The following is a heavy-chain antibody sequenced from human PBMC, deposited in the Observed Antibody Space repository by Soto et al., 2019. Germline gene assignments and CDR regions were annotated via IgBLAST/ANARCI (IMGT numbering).Heavy chain of an antibody. CDR1: GGTFSSYA. V-gene: IGHV1-69*06. D-gene: IGHD5-18*01. CDR2: IIPIFGTA. CDR3: ATRGYSYGYSLSYYYYGMDV. Sequence: QVQLVQSGAEVKKPGSSVKVSCKASGGTFSSYAISWVRQAPGQGLEWMGGIIPIFGTANYAQKFQGRVTITADKSTSTAYMELSSLRSEDTAVYYCATRGYSYGYSLSYYYYGMDVWGQGTTVTVSS. J-gene: IGHJ6*02.